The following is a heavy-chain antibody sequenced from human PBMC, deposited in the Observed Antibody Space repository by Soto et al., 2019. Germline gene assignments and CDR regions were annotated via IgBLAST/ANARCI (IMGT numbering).Heavy chain of an antibody. D-gene: IGHD1-26*01. J-gene: IGHJ4*02. CDR3: GRRGAAVGVTGPSDY. Sequence: EVQLVESGGGLVKPGGSLRLSCAAFGFTFSDYAMSWVRQAPGKGLEWVSSINTNSYYIYYGDSVKGRFTTSRDNAQNSLYLQMTSLRVEDTAVYYCGRRGAAVGVTGPSDYWGQGTLVIVSS. V-gene: IGHV3-21*01. CDR2: INTNSYYI. CDR1: GFTFSDYA.